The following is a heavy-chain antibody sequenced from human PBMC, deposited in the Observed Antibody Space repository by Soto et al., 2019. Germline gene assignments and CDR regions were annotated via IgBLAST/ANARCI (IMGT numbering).Heavy chain of an antibody. V-gene: IGHV3-9*01. D-gene: IGHD1-26*01. J-gene: IGHJ4*02. CDR3: AKDPIPYSVTYPGD. CDR2: ISWNSGSI. Sequence: GGSLRLSCAASGFTFDDYAMHWVRQAPGKGLEWVSGISWNSGSIGYADSVKGRFTISRDNPKNTLYLQMNSLRAEDTAVYYCAKDPIPYSVTYPGDWGQGTLVTVSS. CDR1: GFTFDDYA.